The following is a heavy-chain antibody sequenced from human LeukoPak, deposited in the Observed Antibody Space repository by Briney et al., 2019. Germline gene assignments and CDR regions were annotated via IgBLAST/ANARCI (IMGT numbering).Heavy chain of an antibody. CDR2: ISWNSGSI. CDR3: AKDIASSYYYYYMDV. V-gene: IGHV3-9*03. D-gene: IGHD6-6*01. Sequence: GRSLRVSCVVPRFTFDDYAMHRVRQALGEGLERVSGISWNSGSIGYADSMNGRFTISRDNAKNSLYLQMNSLRAEDMALYYCAKDIASSYYYYYMDVWGKGTTVTVSS. CDR1: RFTFDDYA. J-gene: IGHJ6*03.